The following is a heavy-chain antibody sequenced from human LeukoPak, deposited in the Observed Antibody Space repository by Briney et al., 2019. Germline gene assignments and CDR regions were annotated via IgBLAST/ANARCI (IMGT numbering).Heavy chain of an antibody. CDR3: ARDLVAYYYDSSGPLDY. CDR1: GYTFTGYY. V-gene: IGHV1-2*02. CDR2: INPNSGGT. J-gene: IGHJ4*02. D-gene: IGHD3-22*01. Sequence: ASVKVSCKASGYTFTGYYMHWVRQAPGQGLEWMGWINPNSGGTNYAQKFQGRVTMTRDTSISTAYMELSRLRSDDTAVCYCARDLVAYYYDSSGPLDYWGQGTLVTVSS.